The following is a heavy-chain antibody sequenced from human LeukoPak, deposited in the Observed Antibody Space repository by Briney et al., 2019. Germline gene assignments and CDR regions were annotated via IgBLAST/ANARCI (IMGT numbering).Heavy chain of an antibody. CDR3: ARESKYYFDY. V-gene: IGHV4-59*01. CDR1: GDSISSYF. CDR2: IYYSGST. J-gene: IGHJ4*02. Sequence: PSETLSLTCTVSGDSISSYFWSWIRQPPGKGLEWIGYIYYSGSTNYNPSLKSRVTISVDTSKNQFSLKLSSVTAADTAVYYCARESKYYFDYWGQGTLVTVSS.